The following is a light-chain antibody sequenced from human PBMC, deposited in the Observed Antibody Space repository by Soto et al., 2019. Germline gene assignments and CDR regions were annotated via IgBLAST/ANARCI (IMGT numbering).Light chain of an antibody. CDR3: HVWDSDRDHPV. J-gene: IGLJ2*01. V-gene: IGLV3-21*04. Sequence: SYELTQPPSVSVAPGKTARITCGGNNIGSKSVHWYQQKSGQAPVLVIYYEIDRPSGIPERFSGSNYGNTATLTISSVEAGDEADYYCHVWDSDRDHPVFGGGPSSPS. CDR1: NIGSKS. CDR2: YEI.